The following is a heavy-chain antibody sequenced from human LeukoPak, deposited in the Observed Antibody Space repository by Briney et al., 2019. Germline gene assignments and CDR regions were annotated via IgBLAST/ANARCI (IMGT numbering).Heavy chain of an antibody. CDR1: GYTFTSYG. CDR3: ARQSLRDYYDSSGSDPPWFDP. CDR2: ISAYKGNT. D-gene: IGHD3-22*01. J-gene: IGHJ5*02. Sequence: ASVKVSCKASGYTFTSYGISWVRQAPGQGLEGMGGISAYKGNTNYAQKLQGRVTMTTDTSTSTAYMELRSLRSDDTAVYYCARQSLRDYYDSSGSDPPWFDPWGQGTLVTVSS. V-gene: IGHV1-18*01.